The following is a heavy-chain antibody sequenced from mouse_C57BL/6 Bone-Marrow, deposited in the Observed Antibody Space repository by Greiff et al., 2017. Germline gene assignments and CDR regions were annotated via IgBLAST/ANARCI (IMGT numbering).Heavy chain of an antibody. D-gene: IGHD2-4*01. Sequence: QVQLQQPGAELVMPGASVKLSCKASGYTFTSYWMHWVKQRPGQGLEWIGEIDPSDSYTNYNQKFKGKSTLTVDKSSSTAYMQRSSLTSEDSAVYYCARGDTIIKDYFDYGGQGTTLTVSS. CDR3: ARGDTIIKDYFDY. CDR1: GYTFTSYW. CDR2: IDPSDSYT. J-gene: IGHJ2*01. V-gene: IGHV1-69*01.